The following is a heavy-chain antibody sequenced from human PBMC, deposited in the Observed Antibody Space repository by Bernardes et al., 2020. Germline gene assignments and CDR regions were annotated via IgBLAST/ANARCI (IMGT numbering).Heavy chain of an antibody. CDR1: GYSLSELS. Sequence: ASVKVSCKVSGYSLSELSMHWVRQAPGKGLEWMGGFDPEVGETIYAQKFQGRVTMTEDTATDTAYMELSSLRSEDTAVYYCGTVRWSVEPVASRCYYAMDVWGQGTTVTVAS. J-gene: IGHJ6*02. D-gene: IGHD6-19*01. V-gene: IGHV1-24*01. CDR3: GTVRWSVEPVASRCYYAMDV. CDR2: FDPEVGET.